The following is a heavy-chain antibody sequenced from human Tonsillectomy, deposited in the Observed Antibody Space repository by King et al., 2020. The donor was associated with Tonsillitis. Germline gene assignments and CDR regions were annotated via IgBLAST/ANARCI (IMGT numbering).Heavy chain of an antibody. J-gene: IGHJ3*02. CDR2: IKSKTDGGTT. CDR3: TTLPPLTTIFVVVIPFDAFDI. D-gene: IGHD3-3*01. Sequence: QLVQSGGGLVKPGGSLRLSCAASGFTFSNAWMSWVRQAPGKGLEWVGRIKSKTDGGTTDYAAPVKGRFTIPRDDSKNTMYLQMNSLKTDDTTVYYCTTLPPLTTIFVVVIPFDAFDIWGQGTMVTVSS. CDR1: GFTFSNAW. V-gene: IGHV3-15*01.